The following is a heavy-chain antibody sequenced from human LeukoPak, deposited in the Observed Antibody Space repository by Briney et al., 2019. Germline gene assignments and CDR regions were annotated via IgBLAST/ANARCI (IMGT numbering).Heavy chain of an antibody. CDR2: ISAYNGNT. D-gene: IGHD4-17*01. J-gene: IGHJ4*02. CDR3: ARDFVPYGDSPFGY. V-gene: IGHV1-18*01. Sequence: ASVKVSCKASGYTFTSYGISWVRQAPGQGLEWMGWISAYNGNTNYAQNLQGRVTITRDTSASTAYMELSSLRSEDTAVYYCARDFVPYGDSPFGYWGQGTLVTVSS. CDR1: GYTFTSYG.